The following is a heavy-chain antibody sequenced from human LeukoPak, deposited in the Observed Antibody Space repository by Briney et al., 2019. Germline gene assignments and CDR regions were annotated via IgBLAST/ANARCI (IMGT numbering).Heavy chain of an antibody. J-gene: IGHJ4*02. Sequence: PSETLSLTCTVSGGSISSYYWSWIRQPPGKGLEWIGYIYYSGSTNYNPSLKSRVTISVDTPKNQFSLKLSSVTAADTAVYYCARESKYYYDSSGYFENWGQGTLVTVSS. V-gene: IGHV4-59*01. D-gene: IGHD3-22*01. CDR1: GGSISSYY. CDR2: IYYSGST. CDR3: ARESKYYYDSSGYFEN.